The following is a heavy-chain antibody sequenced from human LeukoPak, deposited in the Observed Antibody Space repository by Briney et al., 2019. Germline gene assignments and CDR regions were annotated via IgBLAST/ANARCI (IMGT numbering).Heavy chain of an antibody. CDR3: AKDWDYYDSSGYYDY. CDR1: GFTFSSYG. CDR2: ISYDGSNK. V-gene: IGHV3-30*18. J-gene: IGHJ4*02. D-gene: IGHD3-22*01. Sequence: PGGSLRLSCAASGFTFSSYGMHWVRQAPGKGLEWVAVISYDGSNKYYADSVKGRLTISRDNSKNTLYLQMNSLRAEDTAVYYCAKDWDYYDSSGYYDYWGQGTLVTVSS.